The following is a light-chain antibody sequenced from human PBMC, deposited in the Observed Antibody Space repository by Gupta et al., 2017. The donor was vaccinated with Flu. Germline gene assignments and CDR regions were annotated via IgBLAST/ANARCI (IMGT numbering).Light chain of an antibody. V-gene: IGKV3-20*01. CDR2: GAS. Sequence: GTLSLSPGERATLSCRASQTLSYNYLAWYQQKLGQPPRLLIYGASSRATGIPDRFSGSGSGTDFSLIISRLDPEDFAVYYCQQFGSSPYTFGQGTKLEIK. J-gene: IGKJ2*01. CDR1: QTLSYNY. CDR3: QQFGSSPYT.